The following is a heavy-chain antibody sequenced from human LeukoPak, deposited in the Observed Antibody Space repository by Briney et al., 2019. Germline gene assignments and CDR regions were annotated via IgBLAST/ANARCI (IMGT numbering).Heavy chain of an antibody. CDR1: GYTFTSYD. D-gene: IGHD2-2*02. CDR3: ARGNPYCSSASCYNY. J-gene: IGHJ4*02. V-gene: IGHV1-8*02. CDR2: MNPNSGNT. Sequence: VSVKVSCKASGYTFTSYDINWVRQAPGQGPEWMGWMNPNSGNTGYAQRFQGRVTMTRDTSISTAYMELSSLRLEDTAVYYCARGNPYCSSASCYNYWGQGTLVTVSA.